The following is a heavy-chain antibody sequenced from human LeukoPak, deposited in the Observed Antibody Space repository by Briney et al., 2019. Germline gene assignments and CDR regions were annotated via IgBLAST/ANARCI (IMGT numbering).Heavy chain of an antibody. D-gene: IGHD5-12*01. Sequence: SQTLSLTCAVSGGSISSGGYSWSWIRQPPGKGLEWIGYIYHSGSTYYNPSLKSRVTISVDTSKNQFSLKLSSVTAADTAVYYCARGLVATIGEDYYYMDVWGKGTTVTVSS. CDR1: GGSISSGGYS. CDR2: IYHSGST. J-gene: IGHJ6*03. V-gene: IGHV4-30-2*01. CDR3: ARGLVATIGEDYYYMDV.